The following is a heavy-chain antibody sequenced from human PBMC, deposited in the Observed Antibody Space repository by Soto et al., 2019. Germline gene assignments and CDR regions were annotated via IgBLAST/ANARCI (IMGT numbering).Heavy chain of an antibody. V-gene: IGHV3-30*04. CDR2: TSYDGKNK. CDR3: ARERAIAATGIFYY. CDR1: GFTFSNFV. Sequence: QVQLVESGGGVVQPGGSLRLSCAASGFTFSNFVMHWVRQAPGKGLEWVAATSYDGKNKDYADSVKGRFTISRDNSKNTLYLQMNSQRHEDTAVYYCARERAIAATGIFYYWGQGTLVTVSS. J-gene: IGHJ4*02. D-gene: IGHD6-13*01.